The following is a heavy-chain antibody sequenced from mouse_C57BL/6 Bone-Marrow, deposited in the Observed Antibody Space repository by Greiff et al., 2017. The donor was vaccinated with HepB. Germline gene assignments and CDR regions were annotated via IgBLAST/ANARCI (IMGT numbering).Heavy chain of an antibody. J-gene: IGHJ2*01. Sequence: EVNLVESVAELVRPGASVKLSCTASGFNIKNTYMHWVKQRPEQGLEWIGRIDPANGNTKYAPKFQGKATITADTSSNTAYLQLSSLTSEDTAIYYCARNLLYSSYFDYWGQGTTLTVSS. CDR2: IDPANGNT. V-gene: IGHV14-3*01. CDR3: ARNLLYSSYFDY. D-gene: IGHD2-1*01. CDR1: GFNIKNTY.